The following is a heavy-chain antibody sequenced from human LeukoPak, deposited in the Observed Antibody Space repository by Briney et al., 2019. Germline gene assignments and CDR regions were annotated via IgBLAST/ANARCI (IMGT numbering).Heavy chain of an antibody. CDR2: MNPNSGNT. V-gene: IGHV1-8*03. CDR3: ARDQYQLNAFDI. D-gene: IGHD2-2*01. CDR1: GYTFTSYD. Sequence: ASVKVSCKASGYTFTSYDINWVRQATGQGLEWMGWMNPNSGNTGYAQKFQGRVTITRNTSISTAYMKLSSLRSEDTAVYYCARDQYQLNAFDIWGQGTMVTVSS. J-gene: IGHJ3*02.